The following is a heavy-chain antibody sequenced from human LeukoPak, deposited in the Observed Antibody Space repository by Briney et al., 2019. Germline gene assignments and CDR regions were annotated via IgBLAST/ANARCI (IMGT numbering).Heavy chain of an antibody. CDR3: ARDHGFGEFDFDY. J-gene: IGHJ4*02. D-gene: IGHD3-10*01. V-gene: IGHV3-48*01. CDR1: GFTFSSYS. Sequence: HPGGSLRLSCAASGFTFSSYSMNWVRQAPGKGLEWVSYISSSSSTIYYADSVKGRFTISRDNAKNSLYLQMNSLRAEDTAVYYCARDHGFGEFDFDYWGQGTLVTVSS. CDR2: ISSSSSTI.